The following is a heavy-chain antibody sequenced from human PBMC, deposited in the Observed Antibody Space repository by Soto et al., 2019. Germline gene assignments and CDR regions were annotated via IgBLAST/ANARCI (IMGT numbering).Heavy chain of an antibody. CDR3: ARGPHVDTAMVYYYYGMDV. D-gene: IGHD5-18*01. V-gene: IGHV4-61*01. Sequence: SETLSLTCTVSGGSVRSGSYYWSWIRQPPGKGLEWIGYIYYSGSTNYNPSLKSRVTISVDTSKNQFSLKLSSVTAADTAVYYCARGPHVDTAMVYYYYGMDVWGQGTTVTVSS. CDR1: GGSVRSGSYY. J-gene: IGHJ6*02. CDR2: IYYSGST.